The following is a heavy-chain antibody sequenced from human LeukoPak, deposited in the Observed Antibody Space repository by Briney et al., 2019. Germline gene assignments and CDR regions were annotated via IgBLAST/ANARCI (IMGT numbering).Heavy chain of an antibody. CDR2: INPNSGDT. Sequence: GASVKVSCKASGYTFTVYHMHWVRQAPGQGLEWMGRINPNSGDTNYAQKFQGRVTMTRDTSISTAYIELSRLRSDDTAVYYCARDYCSSTSCLFDYWGQGTLVTVSS. D-gene: IGHD2-2*01. CDR3: ARDYCSSTSCLFDY. CDR1: GYTFTVYH. J-gene: IGHJ4*02. V-gene: IGHV1-2*06.